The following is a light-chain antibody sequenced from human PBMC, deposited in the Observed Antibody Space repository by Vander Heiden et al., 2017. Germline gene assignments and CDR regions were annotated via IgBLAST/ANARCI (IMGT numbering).Light chain of an antibody. V-gene: IGLV2-23*02. CDR2: EVS. CDR1: RSNVESYNL. Sequence: QPAHTQPAPVSWSPAPSITLHCNGTRSNVESYNLVSWYQQQPGNAPKLMIYEVSKRPSGVSNRFSGSKSGNTASLTISGLQAEDEADYYCCSYAGSSTLVVFGRGTKLTVL. CDR3: CSYAGSSTLVV. J-gene: IGLJ2*01.